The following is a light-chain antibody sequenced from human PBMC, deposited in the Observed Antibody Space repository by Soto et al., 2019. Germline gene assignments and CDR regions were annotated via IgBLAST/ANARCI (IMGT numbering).Light chain of an antibody. CDR2: ATS. Sequence: TLLTQSPSSLSASVGDRVTITCRASQGIDSSFAWYQQKPGKAPKLLIYATSSLQSGVPSRFSGSGSGTDFTLTISSLRPEDFATYYCQQLHDYPITFGQGTRLEI. V-gene: IGKV1-9*01. CDR3: QQLHDYPIT. J-gene: IGKJ5*01. CDR1: QGIDSS.